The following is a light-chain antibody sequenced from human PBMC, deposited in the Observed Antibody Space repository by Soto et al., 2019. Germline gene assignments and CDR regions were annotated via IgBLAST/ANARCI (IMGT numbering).Light chain of an antibody. CDR1: QSVRSNF. V-gene: IGKV3-20*01. Sequence: EIVLTPSPGTLSLSPGERSTLSRGASQSVRSNFLAWYQQIPGQAPRLLIYGASNGATSIPDRFSGSGSGTDFTLTISRLDPEDFAVYYCQHCGNSRTFGQGTKVDIK. CDR2: GAS. J-gene: IGKJ1*01. CDR3: QHCGNSRT.